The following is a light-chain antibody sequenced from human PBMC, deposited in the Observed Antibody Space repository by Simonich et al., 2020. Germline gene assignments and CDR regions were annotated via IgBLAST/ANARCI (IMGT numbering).Light chain of an antibody. J-gene: IGLJ3*02. V-gene: IGLV6-57*01. CDR3: QSYDSSNWV. CDR2: EDN. CDR1: SGTIASTS. Sequence: NFMLTQPHSVSESPGKTVTISCTRSSGTIASTSVQWYQKRPGSSPTTVIYEDNQRPSGVPDRFSGSIDSSSNSASLTISGLKTEDEADYYCQSYDSSNWVFGGGTKLTVL.